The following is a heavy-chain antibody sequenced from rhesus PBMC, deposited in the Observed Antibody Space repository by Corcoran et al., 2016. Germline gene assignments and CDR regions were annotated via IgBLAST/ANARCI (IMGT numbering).Heavy chain of an antibody. D-gene: IGHD3-34*01. Sequence: QVQLQESGPGVVKPSETLSLTCAVSGGSISDSYRWSWIRQPPGKGLEWIGYIYGSSTSTNYNPSLKSRVTISKDSSNTQFALKLSYVTAADTAVYYCARARTGVIIMGFDYWGQGVLVTVSS. CDR3: ARARTGVIIMGFDY. J-gene: IGHJ4*01. CDR1: GGSISDSYR. V-gene: IGHV4S10*01. CDR2: IYGSSTST.